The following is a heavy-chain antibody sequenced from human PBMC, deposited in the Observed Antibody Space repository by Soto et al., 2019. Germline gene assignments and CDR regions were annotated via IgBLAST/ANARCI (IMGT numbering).Heavy chain of an antibody. CDR1: GFTFSSNA. CDR2: ISGSGDST. J-gene: IGHJ6*02. V-gene: IGHV3-23*01. CDR3: ARDSDNGGDSLLYYGMDV. Sequence: PGGSLRLSCAASGFTFSSNAMTWVRQAPGKGLEWVSSISGSGDSTYYADSVKGRFTISRDNSKNTLFLLMDSLRAEDTAVYCCARDSDNGGDSLLYYGMDVWGQGTTVTVSS. D-gene: IGHD2-21*02.